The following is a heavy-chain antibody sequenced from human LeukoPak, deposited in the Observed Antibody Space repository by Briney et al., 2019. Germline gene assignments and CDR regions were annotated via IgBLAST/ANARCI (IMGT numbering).Heavy chain of an antibody. CDR3: ARDFYSGSYGFTYYYYMDV. J-gene: IGHJ6*03. V-gene: IGHV1-18*01. CDR2: ISSYNGNT. D-gene: IGHD1-26*01. CDR1: GYTFTSYG. Sequence: ASVKVSCKASGYTFTSYGISWVRQAPGQGLEWMGWISSYNGNTNYAQKLQGGVTMTRDMSTSTDYMELRSLRSDDTAVYYCARDFYSGSYGFTYYYYMDVWGKGTTVTVSS.